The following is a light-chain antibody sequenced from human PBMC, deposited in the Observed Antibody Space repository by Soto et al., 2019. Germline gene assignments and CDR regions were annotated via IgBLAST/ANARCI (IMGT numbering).Light chain of an antibody. J-gene: IGKJ4*01. CDR1: QSVSTN. V-gene: IGKV3-15*01. CDR3: QQYHTWPIT. CDR2: GAS. Sequence: VMTQSPATLSVSPGERAALSCRASQSVSTNLAWYQQKPGQPPRLLISGASTGATGIPARFSGSGSGTEFTLTISSLQSEDCAIYYCQQYHTWPITFGGGTK.